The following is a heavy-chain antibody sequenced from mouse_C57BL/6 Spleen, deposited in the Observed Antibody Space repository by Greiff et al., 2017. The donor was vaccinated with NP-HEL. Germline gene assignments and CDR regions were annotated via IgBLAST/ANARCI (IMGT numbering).Heavy chain of an antibody. CDR3: ARSLITTVVATPYYAMDY. CDR1: GYSFTDYN. J-gene: IGHJ4*01. V-gene: IGHV1-39*01. CDR2: INPNYGTT. Sequence: EVKLLESGPELVKPGASVKISCKASGYSFTDYNMNWVKQSNGKSLEWIGVINPNYGTTSYNQKFKGKATLTVDQSSSTAYMQLNSLTSEDSAVYYCARSLITTVVATPYYAMDYWGQGTSVTVSS. D-gene: IGHD1-1*01.